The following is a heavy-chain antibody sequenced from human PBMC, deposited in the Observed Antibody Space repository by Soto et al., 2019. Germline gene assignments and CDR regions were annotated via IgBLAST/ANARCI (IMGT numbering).Heavy chain of an antibody. V-gene: IGHV3-21*04. CDR2: ISSSSSYI. J-gene: IGHJ4*02. Sequence: PGGSLRLSCAASGFTFSSYSMNWVRQAPGKGLEWVSSISSSSSYIYYADSVKGRFTISRDNSKNMLYLQANSLRAEDTAMYYCAKSDYCAGGSCYRPHYWGQGTLVTVSS. D-gene: IGHD2-15*01. CDR1: GFTFSSYS. CDR3: AKSDYCAGGSCYRPHY.